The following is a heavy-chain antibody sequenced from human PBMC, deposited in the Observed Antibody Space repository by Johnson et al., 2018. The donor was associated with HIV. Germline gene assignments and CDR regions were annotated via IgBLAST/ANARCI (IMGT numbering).Heavy chain of an antibody. V-gene: IGHV3-30*04. D-gene: IGHD2-15*01. J-gene: IGHJ3*02. Sequence: QVQLVESGGGVVQPGRSLRLSCAASGFTFSSYAMHWVRPAPGKGLEWVAVISYDGSNKYYADSVKGRFTISRDNSKNTLYLQMNSLRAEDTAVYYCAKDPGRRDPHAFDIWGQGTMVTVSS. CDR3: AKDPGRRDPHAFDI. CDR2: ISYDGSNK. CDR1: GFTFSSYA.